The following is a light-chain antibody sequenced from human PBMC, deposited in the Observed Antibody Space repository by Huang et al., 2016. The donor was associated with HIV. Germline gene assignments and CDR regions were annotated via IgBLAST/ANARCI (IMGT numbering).Light chain of an antibody. Sequence: EIVLTQSPGTLSLSPGERATLSCRASQSVSSTYLAWYQQKPGQAPRLLINGASSRANGIPDRFSGSGSGTDFTLTISRLEPEDFAVYYCQQYGRSYTFGQGTKLEIK. CDR3: QQYGRSYT. CDR2: GAS. V-gene: IGKV3-20*01. CDR1: QSVSSTY. J-gene: IGKJ2*01.